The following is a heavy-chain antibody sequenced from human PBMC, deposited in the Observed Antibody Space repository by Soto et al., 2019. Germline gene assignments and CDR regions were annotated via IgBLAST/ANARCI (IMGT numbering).Heavy chain of an antibody. J-gene: IGHJ4*02. V-gene: IGHV1-46*01. Sequence: ASVKVSCKASGYTFTSCYMHWVRQAPGQGLEWMGIINPSGGSTSYAQKLQGRLTMTTDTSTSIAYMELRSLRSDDTAVYYCARHLPPNDYWGQGTLVTVSS. CDR2: INPSGGST. CDR1: GYTFTSCY. CDR3: ARHLPPNDY.